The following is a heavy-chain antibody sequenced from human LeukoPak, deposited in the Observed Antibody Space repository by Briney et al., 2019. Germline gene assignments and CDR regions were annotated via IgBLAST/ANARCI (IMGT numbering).Heavy chain of an antibody. D-gene: IGHD3-9*01. V-gene: IGHV1-46*01. Sequence: ASVMVSCKASGYTFTSYYMHWVRQAPGQGLEWMGIINPSGGSTSYAQKFQGRVTMTRDTSTSTVYMELSSLRSEDTAVYYCARDRYDILTGSNYYYGMDVWGQGTTVTVSS. CDR1: GYTFTSYY. CDR2: INPSGGST. J-gene: IGHJ6*02. CDR3: ARDRYDILTGSNYYYGMDV.